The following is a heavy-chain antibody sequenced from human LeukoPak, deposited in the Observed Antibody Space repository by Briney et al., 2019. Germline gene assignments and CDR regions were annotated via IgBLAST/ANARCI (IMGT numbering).Heavy chain of an antibody. V-gene: IGHV4-61*01. J-gene: IGHJ6*02. D-gene: IGHD6-19*01. CDR3: ARVQWPNPYYCGMDV. CDR2: IYYSGST. CDR1: GGSVSSGSYY. Sequence: PSETLSLTCTVSGGSVSSGSYYWSWIRQPPGKGLEWIGYIYYSGSTNYNPSLKSRVTISVDTSKNQFSLKLSSVTAADTAVYYCARVQWPNPYYCGMDVWGQGTTVTVSS.